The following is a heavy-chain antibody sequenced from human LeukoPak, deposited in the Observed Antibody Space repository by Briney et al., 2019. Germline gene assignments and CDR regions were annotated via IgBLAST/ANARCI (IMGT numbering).Heavy chain of an antibody. Sequence: SETLSLTCAVYGGSFSGYYWSWIRQSPGRGLEWVGQINDSGDTDYNPSLKSRVTISIDTSKKQFSLRLRSVTAADTALYYCARESSTWNSFEYWDQGTAVTVSS. CDR3: ARESSTWNSFEY. D-gene: IGHD6-6*01. CDR2: INDSGDT. CDR1: GGSFSGYY. J-gene: IGHJ4*02. V-gene: IGHV4-34*01.